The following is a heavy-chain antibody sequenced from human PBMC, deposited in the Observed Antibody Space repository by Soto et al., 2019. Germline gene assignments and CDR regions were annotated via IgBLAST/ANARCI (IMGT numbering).Heavy chain of an antibody. CDR1: GFTFSDYY. D-gene: IGHD2-2*01. J-gene: IGHJ4*02. CDR2: ISSSGSTI. Sequence: GGSLRLSCAASGFTFSDYYMSWIRQAPGKGLEWVSYISSSGSTIYYADSVKGRFTISRDNAKNSLYLQMNSLRAEDTAVYYCARVGYCSSTSCYLTIFGYFDYWGQGTLVTVSS. CDR3: ARVGYCSSTSCYLTIFGYFDY. V-gene: IGHV3-11*01.